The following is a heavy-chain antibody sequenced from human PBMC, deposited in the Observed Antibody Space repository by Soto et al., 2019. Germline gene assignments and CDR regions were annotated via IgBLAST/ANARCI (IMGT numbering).Heavy chain of an antibody. D-gene: IGHD2-2*01. CDR3: SRDRCSSTSCYPDY. Sequence: QVQLVQSGAEVKKPGASVKVSCKTSGYHFTRYYIHWVRQAPGKGLEWMGIINPTGGRATYAQKFQGRVSMTRDTSTTTVYMELTGLKSEDTAVYICSRDRCSSTSCYPDYWGQGTLVTVSS. J-gene: IGHJ4*02. CDR1: GYHFTRYY. V-gene: IGHV1-46*03. CDR2: INPTGGRA.